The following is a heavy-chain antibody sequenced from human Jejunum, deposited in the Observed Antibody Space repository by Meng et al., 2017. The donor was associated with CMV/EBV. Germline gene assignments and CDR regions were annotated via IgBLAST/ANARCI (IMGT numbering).Heavy chain of an antibody. CDR3: AKDSDSSSWYGDHYYGMDV. D-gene: IGHD6-13*01. Sequence: FSPYAMSWVRQAPGKGLDWVSSISAGGGTYDADSVKGRFTISRDNSKNTLYLQMNSLRAEDTAVYYCAKDSDSSSWYGDHYYGMDVWGQGNTVTV. V-gene: IGHV3-23*01. CDR2: ISAGGGT. CDR1: FSPYA. J-gene: IGHJ6*02.